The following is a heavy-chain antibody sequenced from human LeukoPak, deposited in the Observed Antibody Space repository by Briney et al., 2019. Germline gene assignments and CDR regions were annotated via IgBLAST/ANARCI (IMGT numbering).Heavy chain of an antibody. CDR1: GFTFSSYG. CDR3: AKDILAYCGGDCYVDY. D-gene: IGHD2-21*02. J-gene: IGHJ4*02. Sequence: GGSLRLSCAASGFTFSSYGMHWVRQAPGKGLEWVAVISYDGSNKYYADSVKGRFTISRDNSKNTLYLQMNSLRAEDTAVYYCAKDILAYCGGDCYVDYWGQGTLVTVSS. CDR2: ISYDGSNK. V-gene: IGHV3-30*18.